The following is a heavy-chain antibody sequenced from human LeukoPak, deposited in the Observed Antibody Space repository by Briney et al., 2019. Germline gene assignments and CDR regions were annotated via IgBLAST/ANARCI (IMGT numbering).Heavy chain of an antibody. D-gene: IGHD6-19*01. Sequence: TXTXDAMNWVRQAPGKGLEWVSSTVSRGTTQYADSVKGRFTVSRDTSKNTLYLQMNSLRADDTAVYYCAKCSTSAYTTGWCNWIDPWGQGTLVTVSS. CDR2: TVSRGTT. CDR1: TXTXDA. CDR3: AKCSTSAYTTGWCNWIDP. J-gene: IGHJ5*02. V-gene: IGHV3-23*01.